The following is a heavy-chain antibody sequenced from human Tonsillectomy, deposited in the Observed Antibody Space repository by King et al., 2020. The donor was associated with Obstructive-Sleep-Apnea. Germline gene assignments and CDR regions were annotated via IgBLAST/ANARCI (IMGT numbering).Heavy chain of an antibody. CDR3: ARVSRGYSSGWYETYYFDY. Sequence: QLVQSGAEVKKPGSSVKVSCKASGGTFSSYAISWVRQAPGQGLEWMGGINPSLGIANYAQKIQGRVTITADKSTSTAYMELSSLRSEDTAVYYCARVSRGYSSGWYETYYFDYWGQGTLVTVSS. V-gene: IGHV1-69*10. CDR1: GGTFSSYA. D-gene: IGHD6-19*01. CDR2: INPSLGIA. J-gene: IGHJ4*02.